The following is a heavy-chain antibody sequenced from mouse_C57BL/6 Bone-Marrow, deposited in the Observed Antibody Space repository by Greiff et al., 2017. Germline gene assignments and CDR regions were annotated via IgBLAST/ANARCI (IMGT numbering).Heavy chain of an antibody. D-gene: IGHD2-3*01. J-gene: IGHJ1*03. CDR3: ASHDGCYVYWYFDV. Sequence: QVQLQQPGAELVRPGTSVKLSCKASGYTFTSYWMHWVKQRPGQGLEWIGVIDPSDSYTNYNQKFKGKATLTVDTSSSTAYMQLSSLTSEDSAVYYCASHDGCYVYWYFDVWGTGTTVTVSS. V-gene: IGHV1-59*01. CDR1: GYTFTSYW. CDR2: IDPSDSYT.